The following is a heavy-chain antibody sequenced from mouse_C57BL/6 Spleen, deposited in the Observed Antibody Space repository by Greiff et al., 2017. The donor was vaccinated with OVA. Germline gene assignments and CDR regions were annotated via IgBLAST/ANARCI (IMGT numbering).Heavy chain of an antibody. Sequence: QVQLKQSGAELVRPGASVKLSCKASGYTFTDYYINWVKQRPGQGLEWIARIYPGSGNTYYNEKFKGKATLTAEKSSSTAYMQLSSLTSEDSAVYFCARRPWAFDYWGQGTTLTVSS. D-gene: IGHD4-1*01. V-gene: IGHV1-76*01. CDR2: IYPGSGNT. CDR1: GYTFTDYY. CDR3: ARRPWAFDY. J-gene: IGHJ2*01.